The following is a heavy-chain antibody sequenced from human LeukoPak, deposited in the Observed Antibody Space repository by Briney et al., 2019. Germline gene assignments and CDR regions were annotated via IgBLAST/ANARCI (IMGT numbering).Heavy chain of an antibody. V-gene: IGHV3-30*03. CDR2: TSYDGSGN. Sequence: GGSLRLSCSASGFTFSSYGMNWVRQAPDRGLEWVAVTSYDGSGNYYADSVKGRFTISRDNSKNTLYLQMDSLRPDDTAVYYCVSGTYGYSYGGDYFEFWGQGTLVTVSS. J-gene: IGHJ4*02. D-gene: IGHD5-18*01. CDR1: GFTFSSYG. CDR3: VSGTYGYSYGGDYFEF.